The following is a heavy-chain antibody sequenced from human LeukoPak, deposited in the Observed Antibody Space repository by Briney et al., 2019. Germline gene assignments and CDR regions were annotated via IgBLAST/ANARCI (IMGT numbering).Heavy chain of an antibody. CDR1: GFIFSSYS. J-gene: IGHJ6*02. V-gene: IGHV3-21*01. D-gene: IGHD6-19*01. CDR3: ARVTGSSGWYSMDV. CDR2: ISGSSSLI. Sequence: GGSLRLSCAASGFIFSSYSMNWVRQAPGKGLEWVSSISGSSSLIYYADSVRGRFTISRDNAQNSLFLQMDSLRAEDTAVYYCARVTGSSGWYSMDVWGQGTTVTVS.